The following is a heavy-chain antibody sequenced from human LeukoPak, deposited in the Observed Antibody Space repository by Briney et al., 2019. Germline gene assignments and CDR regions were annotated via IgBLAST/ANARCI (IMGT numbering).Heavy chain of an antibody. J-gene: IGHJ5*02. V-gene: IGHV4-34*01. CDR3: ARGSSSWYGRYNWFDP. CDR2: TNHSGST. Sequence: SETLSLTCAVYGGSFSGYYWSWIRQPPGKGLEWIGETNHSGSTNYNPSLKSRVTISVDTSKNQFSLKLSSVTAADTAVYYCARGSSSWYGRYNWFDPWGQGTLVTVSS. CDR1: GGSFSGYY. D-gene: IGHD6-13*01.